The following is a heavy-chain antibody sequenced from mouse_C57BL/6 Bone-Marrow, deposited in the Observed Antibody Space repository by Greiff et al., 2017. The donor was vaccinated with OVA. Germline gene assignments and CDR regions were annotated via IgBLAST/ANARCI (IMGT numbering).Heavy chain of an antibody. Sequence: VKLVESGPGLVQPSQSLSITCTVSGFSLTSYGVHWVRQSPGKGLEWLGVIWSGGSTDYNAAFISRLSISKDNSKSQVFFKMNSLQADDTAIYYCARRGTTESPLEGFDVWGTGTTVTVSS. CDR2: IWSGGST. CDR3: ARRGTTESPLEGFDV. V-gene: IGHV2-2*01. J-gene: IGHJ1*03. CDR1: GFSLTSYG. D-gene: IGHD1-1*01.